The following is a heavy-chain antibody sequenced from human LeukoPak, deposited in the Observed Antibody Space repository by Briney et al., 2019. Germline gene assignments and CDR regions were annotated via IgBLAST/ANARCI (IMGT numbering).Heavy chain of an antibody. CDR2: LFTGGGRT. D-gene: IGHD3-10*01. Sequence: GGSLRLSCAASGFTFNNYLMSWVRQAPAEGLEGVSVLFTGGGRTLYADSVKGRFTISGDTSRTTLYLQMNGLRAEDTAVYYCAKECDYSPGHKFALWGQGSLVTVSS. V-gene: IGHV3-23*01. CDR3: AKECDYSPGHKFAL. CDR1: GFTFNNYL. J-gene: IGHJ4*02.